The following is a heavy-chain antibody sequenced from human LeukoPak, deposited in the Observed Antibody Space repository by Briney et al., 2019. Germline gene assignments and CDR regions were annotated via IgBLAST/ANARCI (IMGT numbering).Heavy chain of an antibody. CDR3: ARVAYDNSGDYYYFDY. CDR1: DDSLSTNS. CDR2: IYYSGTT. J-gene: IGHJ4*02. D-gene: IGHD3-22*01. V-gene: IGHV4-59*01. Sequence: PSETLSLTCTVSDDSLSTNSWIWIRQPPGKGLEWIGYIYYSGTTNYNPSLKSRVTISIDTSKNQFSLKLRSVTAADTAIYYCARVAYDNSGDYYYFDYWGQGTLVIVPP.